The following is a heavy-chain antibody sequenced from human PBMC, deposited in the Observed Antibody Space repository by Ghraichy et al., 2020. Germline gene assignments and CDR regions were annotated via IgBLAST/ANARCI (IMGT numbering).Heavy chain of an antibody. J-gene: IGHJ4*02. CDR2: IYYSGNT. Sequence: SETLSLTCTVSGGSISNYQWSWIRQSPGKGLEWIGYIYYSGNTNYNPSLKSRVTISVDTSKNQFSLKLSSVIAADTAVYYCARHSPTSAGAFDYWGQGILVTVSS. CDR1: GGSISNYQ. V-gene: IGHV4-59*08. CDR3: ARHSPTSAGAFDY.